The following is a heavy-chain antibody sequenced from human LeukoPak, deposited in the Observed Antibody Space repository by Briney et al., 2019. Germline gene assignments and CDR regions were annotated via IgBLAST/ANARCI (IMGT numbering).Heavy chain of an antibody. Sequence: NPSETLSLTCAVSGGSISSYYWSWIRQPAGKALEGIGRIYTSGSANYNPSLKRRVTISVDTSNNQFAPNLSSVTAAETAVYYCARARWVGATYFDYWGKGTLVTVSS. CDR2: IYTSGSA. CDR3: ARARWVGATYFDY. V-gene: IGHV4-4*07. D-gene: IGHD1-26*01. J-gene: IGHJ4*02. CDR1: GGSISSYY.